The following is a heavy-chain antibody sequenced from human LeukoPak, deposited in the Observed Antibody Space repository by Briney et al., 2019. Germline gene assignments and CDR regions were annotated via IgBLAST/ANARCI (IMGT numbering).Heavy chain of an antibody. Sequence: PSETLSLTCTVSGGSISSGDYYWSWIRQPPGKGLEWIGYIYYSGSTYYNPSLKSRVTISVDTSKNQYSLKLSSVTAADTAVYYCARDFSGYADVNDAFDIWGQGTMVTVSS. CDR1: GGSISSGDYY. CDR3: ARDFSGYADVNDAFDI. J-gene: IGHJ3*02. V-gene: IGHV4-30-4*08. D-gene: IGHD5-12*01. CDR2: IYYSGST.